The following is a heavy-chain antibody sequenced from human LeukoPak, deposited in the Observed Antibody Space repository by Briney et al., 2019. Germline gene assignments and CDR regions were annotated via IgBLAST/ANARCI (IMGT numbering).Heavy chain of an antibody. Sequence: GESLKISCKASGYRFTYYWIAWVRQMPGKGLEWMGIIYPYDSHTRYSPSFQGQVTISADKSISTAYLQWSSLKASDTAMYYCARLPNSGADLTWFDPWGQGTLVTLSS. V-gene: IGHV5-51*01. CDR2: IYPYDSHT. CDR1: GYRFTYYW. CDR3: ARLPNSGADLTWFDP. J-gene: IGHJ5*02. D-gene: IGHD3-10*01.